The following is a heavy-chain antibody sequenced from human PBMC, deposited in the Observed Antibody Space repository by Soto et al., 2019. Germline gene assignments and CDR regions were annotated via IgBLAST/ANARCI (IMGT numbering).Heavy chain of an antibody. CDR1: GGTFSSYT. J-gene: IGHJ4*02. D-gene: IGHD6-6*01. CDR3: AKVMGYSSSSGGRDY. Sequence: ASVKVSCKASGGTFSSYTISWVRQAPGQGLEWMGRIIPILGIANYAQKFQGRVTITADKSTSTAYMELSSLRSEDTAVYYCAKVMGYSSSSGGRDYWGQGTLVTVSS. CDR2: IIPILGIA. V-gene: IGHV1-69*02.